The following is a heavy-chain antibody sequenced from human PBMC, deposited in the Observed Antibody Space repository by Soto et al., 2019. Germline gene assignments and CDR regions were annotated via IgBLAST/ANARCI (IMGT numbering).Heavy chain of an antibody. J-gene: IGHJ4*02. V-gene: IGHV3-64*01. CDR3: ARSGDSYYFDY. CDR1: GFTFSRYA. CDR2: ISSNGDTT. Sequence: EVQLVESGGGLVQPGGSLRLSCAASGFTFSRYAMYWVRQAPGKGLEYVSAISSNGDTTYYANSVKDRFTISRDNSTNTLYLQMGSLRAEDMAVYYCARSGDSYYFDYWGQGTLVTVSS. D-gene: IGHD3-10*01.